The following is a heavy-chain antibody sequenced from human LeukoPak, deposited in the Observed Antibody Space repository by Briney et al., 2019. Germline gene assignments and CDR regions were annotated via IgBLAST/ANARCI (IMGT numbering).Heavy chain of an antibody. V-gene: IGHV4-34*01. D-gene: IGHD6-13*01. J-gene: IGHJ4*02. Sequence: SETLSLTCAVYGGSFSGYYWSWIRQPPGKGLEWIGEINHSGSTNSNPSLKSRVTISVDTSKNQFSLKLSSVTAADTAVYYCAGSSGWYDSLDYWGQGTLVTVSS. CDR3: AGSSGWYDSLDY. CDR2: INHSGST. CDR1: GGSFSGYY.